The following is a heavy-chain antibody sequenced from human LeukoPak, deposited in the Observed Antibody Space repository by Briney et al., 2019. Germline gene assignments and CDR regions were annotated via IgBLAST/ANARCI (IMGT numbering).Heavy chain of an antibody. Sequence: SETLSLTCTVSGGSISSSSYYWGWIRQPPGKGLEWIGSIYYSGSTYYNPSLKSRVTISVDTSKNQLSLKLSSVTAADTAVYYCASLPLRFLEWLYAFDIWGQGTMVTVSS. CDR2: IYYSGST. J-gene: IGHJ3*02. V-gene: IGHV4-39*01. D-gene: IGHD3-3*01. CDR1: GGSISSSSYY. CDR3: ASLPLRFLEWLYAFDI.